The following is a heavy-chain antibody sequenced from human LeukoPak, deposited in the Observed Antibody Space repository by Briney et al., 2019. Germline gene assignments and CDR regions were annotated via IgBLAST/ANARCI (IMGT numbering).Heavy chain of an antibody. J-gene: IGHJ4*02. CDR3: ARLAGTGAAAGAFDY. D-gene: IGHD3/OR15-3a*01. CDR2: IYYSGTT. V-gene: IGHV4-59*08. CDR1: GGSIGSYY. Sequence: SETLSLTCIVSGGSIGSYYRSWIRQSPVKGLEWIGYIYYSGTTNYNPSLKSRVTISVDTSKNQFSLKLSSVTAADTAVYYCARLAGTGAAAGAFDYWGQGTLVTVSS.